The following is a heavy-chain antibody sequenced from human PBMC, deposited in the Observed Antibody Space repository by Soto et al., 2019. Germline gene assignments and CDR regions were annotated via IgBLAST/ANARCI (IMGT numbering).Heavy chain of an antibody. V-gene: IGHV1-69*06. D-gene: IGHD2-8*01. CDR3: AREGRGKKAGYNGLVRLGS. CDR2: IIPIFNST. J-gene: IGHJ5*02. CDR1: GSRFSNYV. Sequence: QVQLVQSGAEVKTPGSSLKVSCKVSGSRFSNYVISWVRQAPGHGLEWLGRIIPIFNSTKYAQGLAGRLTITADKSTSTASMELSSLRSAGTAVYDRAREGRGKKAGYNGLVRLGSWGQGTLVTVSS.